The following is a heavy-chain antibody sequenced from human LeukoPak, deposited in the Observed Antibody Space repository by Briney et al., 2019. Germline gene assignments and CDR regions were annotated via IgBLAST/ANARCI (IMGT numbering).Heavy chain of an antibody. CDR1: GGTFSSYA. J-gene: IGHJ5*02. D-gene: IGHD3-16*01. CDR3: ARDSARERGLWFDP. CDR2: IIPIFGTA. Sequence: SVPDSCQASGGTFSSYAFSWVRQAPGQGGEWMGGIIPIFGTANYAQKFQGRVTITADKSTSTAYMELSSLRSEDTAVYYCARDSARERGLWFDPWGQGTLVTVSS. V-gene: IGHV1-69*06.